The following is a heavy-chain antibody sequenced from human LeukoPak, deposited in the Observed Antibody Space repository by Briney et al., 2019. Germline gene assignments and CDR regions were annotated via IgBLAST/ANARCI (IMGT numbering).Heavy chain of an antibody. CDR3: ARVGGYSYGRYYYYYGMDV. Sequence: PGGSLRLSCAASGFTFNSYWMSWVRQAPGKGLEWVANIKQDGSEKYYVDSVKGRFTISRDNAKNSLYLQMNSLRAEDTAVYYCARVGGYSYGRYYYYYGMDVWGQGTTVTVSS. V-gene: IGHV3-7*05. CDR2: IKQDGSEK. D-gene: IGHD5-18*01. J-gene: IGHJ6*02. CDR1: GFTFNSYW.